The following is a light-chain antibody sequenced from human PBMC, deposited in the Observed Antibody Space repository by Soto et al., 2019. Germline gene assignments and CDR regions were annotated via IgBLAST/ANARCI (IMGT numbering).Light chain of an antibody. Sequence: EVVLTQSPDTLSLSPGERATLSCRASQTVSNKHLTWYQQKPGQPPRLLTYGASSMATGVPDRFSGSGSGTDFTLTISRLEPEDFAMYYCQHYGASRWTFGQGTKVEIK. CDR2: GAS. CDR3: QHYGASRWT. J-gene: IGKJ1*01. CDR1: QTVSNKH. V-gene: IGKV3-20*01.